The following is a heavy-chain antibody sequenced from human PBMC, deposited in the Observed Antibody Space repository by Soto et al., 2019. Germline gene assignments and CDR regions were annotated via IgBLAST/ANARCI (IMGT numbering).Heavy chain of an antibody. CDR2: ISSDEKIK. Sequence: GGSLRLSCVASGFIFSNFGMHWVRQAPGKGLEWVAVISSDEKIKQYADSVRGRFVISRDNSKNTLYLQMTSLRAEDTAIYYCARGLRSVLDYWGQGTLVTVSS. D-gene: IGHD6-6*01. V-gene: IGHV3-33*01. CDR3: ARGLRSVLDY. J-gene: IGHJ4*02. CDR1: GFIFSNFG.